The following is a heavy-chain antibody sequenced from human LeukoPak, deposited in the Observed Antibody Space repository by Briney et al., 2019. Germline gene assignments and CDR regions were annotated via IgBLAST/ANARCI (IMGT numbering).Heavy chain of an antibody. D-gene: IGHD5-12*01. CDR1: GFTFSNAW. J-gene: IGHJ4*02. V-gene: IGHV3-15*01. CDR3: TSRVATTNDY. CDR2: IKTKVQVETT. Sequence: GGSLRLSCTASGFTFSNAWMNWVRQAPGKGLEWVGRIKTKVQVETTAFAAPVKVTFTMSRDDSKNTLYLQMNSLKIEDTAIYYCTSRVATTNDYWGQGTLVTVSS.